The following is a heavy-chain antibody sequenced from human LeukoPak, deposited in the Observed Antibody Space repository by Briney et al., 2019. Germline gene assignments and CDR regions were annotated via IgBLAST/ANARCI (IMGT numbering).Heavy chain of an antibody. V-gene: IGHV1-69*04. J-gene: IGHJ4*02. CDR3: ARDGVVTGPFDY. D-gene: IGHD3-3*01. Sequence: SVKVSCKASGGTFSSYTISWVRQAPGQGLEWMGRIIPIPGIANYAQKFQGRVTITADKSTSTAYMELSSLRSEDTAVYYCARDGVVTGPFDYWGQGTLVTVSS. CDR1: GGTFSSYT. CDR2: IIPIPGIA.